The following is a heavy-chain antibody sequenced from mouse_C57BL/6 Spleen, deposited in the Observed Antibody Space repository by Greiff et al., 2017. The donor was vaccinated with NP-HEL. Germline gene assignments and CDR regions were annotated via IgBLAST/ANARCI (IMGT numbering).Heavy chain of an antibody. V-gene: IGHV1-50*01. Sequence: QVQLQQPGAELVKPGASVKLSCKASGYTFTSYWMQWVKQRPGQGLEWIGEIDPSDSYTNYNQKFKGKATLTVDTSSSTAYMQLSSLTSEDSAVYYCARSWLLYYYAMDYWGQGTSVTVSS. D-gene: IGHD2-3*01. CDR3: ARSWLLYYYAMDY. CDR2: IDPSDSYT. J-gene: IGHJ4*01. CDR1: GYTFTSYW.